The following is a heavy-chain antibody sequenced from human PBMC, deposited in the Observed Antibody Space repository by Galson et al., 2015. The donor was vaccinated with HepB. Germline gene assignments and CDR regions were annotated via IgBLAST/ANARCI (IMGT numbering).Heavy chain of an antibody. Sequence: SVKVSCKASGGTFSSYAISWVRQAPGQGLEWMGGIIPIFGTANYAQKFQGRVTITADESTSTAYMELSSLRSEDTAVYYCARVRFYGSGSYWDYYYYYGMDVWGQGTTVTVSS. J-gene: IGHJ6*02. CDR1: GGTFSSYA. D-gene: IGHD3-10*01. CDR2: IIPIFGTA. V-gene: IGHV1-69*13. CDR3: ARVRFYGSGSYWDYYYYYGMDV.